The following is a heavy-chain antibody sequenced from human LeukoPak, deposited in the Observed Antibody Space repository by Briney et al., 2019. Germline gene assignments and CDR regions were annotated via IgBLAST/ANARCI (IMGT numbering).Heavy chain of an antibody. D-gene: IGHD5-12*01. J-gene: IGHJ4*02. CDR2: ISYSGST. CDR1: GGSINNFY. CDR3: ARRGGYTGYDRD. Sequence: SETLSLTCTISGGSINNFYWSWIRQPPGKGLEWIGYISYSGSTNYSPSLKSRVTISFDTSNNHFSLKLSSVPAADTAVYYCARRGGYTGYDRDWGQGTLVTVSS. V-gene: IGHV4-59*08.